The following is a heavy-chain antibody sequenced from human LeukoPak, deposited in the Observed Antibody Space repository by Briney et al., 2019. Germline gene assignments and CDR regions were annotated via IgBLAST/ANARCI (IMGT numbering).Heavy chain of an antibody. CDR3: ARDGGTGYFGV. V-gene: IGHV3-21*01. CDR2: ISSSSSYI. CDR1: GFTFSSYS. D-gene: IGHD3-9*01. J-gene: IGHJ6*02. Sequence: GGSLRLSCAASGFTFSSYSMNWVRQAPGKGLKWVSSISSSSSYIYYADSVKGRFTISRDNAKNSLYLQMNSLRAEDTAVYYCARDGGTGYFGVWGQGTTVTVSS.